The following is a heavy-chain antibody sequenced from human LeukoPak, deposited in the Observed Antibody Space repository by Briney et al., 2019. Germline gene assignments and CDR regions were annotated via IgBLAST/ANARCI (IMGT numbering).Heavy chain of an antibody. V-gene: IGHV1-46*01. CDR1: GYTFTSYY. D-gene: IGHD4-23*01. CDR3: ARERATVVTHDAFDI. J-gene: IGHJ3*02. Sequence: ASVKVSCKASGYTFTSYYMHWVRQAPGQGLEWMGIINPSGGSTSYAQKFQGRVTMTRNTSISTAYMELSSLRSEDTAVYYCARERATVVTHDAFDIWGQGTMVTVSS. CDR2: INPSGGST.